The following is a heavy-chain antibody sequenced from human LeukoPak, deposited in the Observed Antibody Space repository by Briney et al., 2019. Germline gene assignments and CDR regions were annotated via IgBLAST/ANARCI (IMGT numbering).Heavy chain of an antibody. CDR1: GFTFSSYW. CDR2: IKQDGSEK. CDR3: VREGLECSGSSCQRAAFDY. Sequence: GSLRLSCAASGFTFSSYWMSLVRQAPGEGLEWVAHIKQDGSEKYYVDSVKGRFTISRDNAKNTLYLQMNSLRDEDTAVYYCVREGLECSGSSCQRAAFDYWGQGTLVTVSS. J-gene: IGHJ4*02. D-gene: IGHD2-2*01. V-gene: IGHV3-7*01.